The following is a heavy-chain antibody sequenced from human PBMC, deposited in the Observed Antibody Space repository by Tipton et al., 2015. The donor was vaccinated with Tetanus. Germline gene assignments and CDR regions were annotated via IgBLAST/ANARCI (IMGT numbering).Heavy chain of an antibody. CDR2: IYFNGST. Sequence: TLSLTCTVSGGSISSYYWSWIRQPAGKGLEWIGYIYFNGSTKYNPSLKSRVAISVDASKTQFSLKLSSVTAADTAVYYCARGSRVLGPWFYWGQGTLVTVSS. J-gene: IGHJ4*02. CDR3: ARGSRVLGPWFY. CDR1: GGSISSYY. V-gene: IGHV4-59*12. D-gene: IGHD3-16*01.